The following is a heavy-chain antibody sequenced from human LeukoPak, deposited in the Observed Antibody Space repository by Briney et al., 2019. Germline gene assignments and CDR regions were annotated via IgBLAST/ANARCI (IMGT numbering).Heavy chain of an antibody. J-gene: IGHJ4*02. CDR3: ARASGDY. Sequence: SETLSLTCTVSGDSITSYYWSWIRQPPGRGLEWIGYMYYSGSTKYNPSLESRVTISVDTSKNQFSLKMTSVTAADTAIYYCARASGDYWGQGILVTVSS. V-gene: IGHV4-59*01. CDR2: MYYSGST. D-gene: IGHD3-10*01. CDR1: GDSITSYY.